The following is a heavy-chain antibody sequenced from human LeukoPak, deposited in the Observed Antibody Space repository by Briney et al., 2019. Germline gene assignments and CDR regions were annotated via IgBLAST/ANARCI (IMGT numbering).Heavy chain of an antibody. D-gene: IGHD2-2*01. Sequence: PGGSLRLSCAASGFTVSTYYMTWVRQAPGKELECVSVINSGGSTYYADAVKGRFTVSRDNSKNTLYLQMNSLRAEDTAMYYCARGLGYCTSTTCLLPFDYWGQGTLVTVSS. CDR2: INSGGST. CDR1: GFTVSTYY. V-gene: IGHV3-53*01. J-gene: IGHJ4*02. CDR3: ARGLGYCTSTTCLLPFDY.